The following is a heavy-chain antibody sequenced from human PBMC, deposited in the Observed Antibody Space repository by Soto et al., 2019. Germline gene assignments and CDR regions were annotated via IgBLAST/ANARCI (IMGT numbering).Heavy chain of an antibody. CDR3: ATASGQGMPLHGVFDY. Sequence: SGRISGNASGGTFSSYAISWVRQAPGQGLEWMGGIIAIFGTANYAQKCQGRVTITADESTSTAYMELSILGSEDTGVYYCATASGQGMPLHGVFDYWGQGTLVNVSS. V-gene: IGHV1-69*13. CDR1: GGTFSSYA. J-gene: IGHJ4*02. CDR2: IIAIFGTA. D-gene: IGHD3-10*01.